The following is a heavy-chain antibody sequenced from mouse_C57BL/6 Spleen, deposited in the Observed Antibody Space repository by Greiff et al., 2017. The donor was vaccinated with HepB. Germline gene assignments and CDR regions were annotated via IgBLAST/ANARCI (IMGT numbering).Heavy chain of an antibody. J-gene: IGHJ2*01. V-gene: IGHV7-3*01. D-gene: IGHD4-1*01. CDR3: ARGDWDDYFDY. Sequence: EVMLVESGGGLVQPGGSLSLSCAASGFTFTDYYMSWVRQPPGKALEWLGFIRNKANGYTTEYSASVKGRFTISRDNSQSILYLQMNALRAEDSATYYCARGDWDDYFDYWGQGTTLTVSS. CDR2: IRNKANGYTT. CDR1: GFTFTDYY.